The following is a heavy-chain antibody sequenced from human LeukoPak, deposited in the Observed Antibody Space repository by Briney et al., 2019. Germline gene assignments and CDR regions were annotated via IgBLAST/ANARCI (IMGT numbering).Heavy chain of an antibody. Sequence: PGGSLRLSCAASGFTFTYYAMNWVRQAPGKGLEWLSAISGGGGTTYYADSVKGRFTISRDNSKNTLYLQMNSLRAEDTAVYYCARGPTVQEDLDYWGQGTLVTVSS. CDR2: ISGGGGTT. CDR3: ARGPTVQEDLDY. J-gene: IGHJ4*02. CDR1: GFTFTYYA. V-gene: IGHV3-23*01.